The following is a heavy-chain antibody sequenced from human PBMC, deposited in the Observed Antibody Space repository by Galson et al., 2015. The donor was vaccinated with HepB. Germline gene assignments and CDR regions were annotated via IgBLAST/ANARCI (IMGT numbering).Heavy chain of an antibody. CDR1: GFTFGDYS. CDR2: IRREVDSGTA. V-gene: IGHV3-49*04. Sequence: SLRLSCAASGFTFGDYSMSWVRQAPEEGLEWVGFIRREVDSGTAEYAASVRGRFTISRDDSRNIAYLQMNSLMTEDTAVYYCTRGLLPAPGPDYWGQGALVTVSS. CDR3: TRGLLPAPGPDY. J-gene: IGHJ4*02. D-gene: IGHD6-13*01.